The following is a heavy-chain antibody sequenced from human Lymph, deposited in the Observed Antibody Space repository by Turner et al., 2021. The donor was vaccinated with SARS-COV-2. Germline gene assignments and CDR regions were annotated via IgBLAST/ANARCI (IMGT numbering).Heavy chain of an antibody. J-gene: IGHJ6*02. D-gene: IGHD2-15*01. CDR1: GFTFSSYS. CDR3: ARDRGGYGAYYYGMDV. V-gene: IGHV3-48*02. CDR2: ISISSSTI. Sequence: EVPLVESGGGLVQPGGSLRLSCAASGFTFSSYSKNWVRQAPGKGLEWVSYISISSSTIYYADSVKGRFTISRDNAKNSLYLQMNSLRDEDTAVYYCARDRGGYGAYYYGMDVWGQGTTVTVSS.